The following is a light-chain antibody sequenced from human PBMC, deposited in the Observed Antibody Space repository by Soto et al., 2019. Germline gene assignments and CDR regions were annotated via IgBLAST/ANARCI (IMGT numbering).Light chain of an antibody. CDR2: DAS. CDR3: QQRATSPRT. V-gene: IGKV3-20*01. Sequence: EIVLTQSPGILSLSPGERATLSCRASQTVVNNFLAWYQQKPGQAPRLLVDDASRRAAGIPDRFSGGGSGTDFTLTINSLEPEDFAVYYCQQRATSPRTF. J-gene: IGKJ1*01. CDR1: QTVVNNF.